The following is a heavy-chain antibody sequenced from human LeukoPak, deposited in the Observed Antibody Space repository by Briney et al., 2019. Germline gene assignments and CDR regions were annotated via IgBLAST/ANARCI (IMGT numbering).Heavy chain of an antibody. CDR1: GGSFSGYY. J-gene: IGHJ4*02. D-gene: IGHD6-13*01. Sequence: SETLSLTXAVYGGSFSGYYWSWIRQPPGKELEWTGEINHSGSTNYNPSLKSRVTISVDTSKNQFSLKLSSVTAADTAVYYCARACGIAEGDYWGQGTLVTVSS. V-gene: IGHV4-34*01. CDR3: ARACGIAEGDY. CDR2: INHSGST.